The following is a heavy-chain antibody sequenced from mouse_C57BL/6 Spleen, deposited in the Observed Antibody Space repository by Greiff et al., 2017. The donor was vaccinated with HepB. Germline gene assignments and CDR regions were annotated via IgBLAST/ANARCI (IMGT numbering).Heavy chain of an antibody. CDR1: GFTFSSYT. V-gene: IGHV5-9*01. Sequence: EVMLVESGGGLVKPGGSLKLSCAASGFTFSSYTMSWVRQTPEKRLEWVATISGGGGNTYYPDSVKGRFIISRNNAKNTLYLQMSSLRSEDTALYYCARLYDYDLAWFAYWGQGTLVTVSA. D-gene: IGHD2-4*01. J-gene: IGHJ3*01. CDR3: ARLYDYDLAWFAY. CDR2: ISGGGGNT.